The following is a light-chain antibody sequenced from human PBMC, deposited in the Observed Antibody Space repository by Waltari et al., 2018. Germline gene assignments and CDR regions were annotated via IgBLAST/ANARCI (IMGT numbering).Light chain of an antibody. CDR2: DVS. V-gene: IGLV2-14*01. CDR1: SSDVGGYNH. CDR3: SAYTNRNTLI. J-gene: IGLJ2*01. Sequence: QSALTQPASVSGSPGQSITISCTGTSSDVGGYNHVSWYQQHPGKVPKLIIYDVSERPSGGSDRFSGSKSGNTASLTISGVQAEDETDYYCSAYTNRNTLIFGGGTKLTVL.